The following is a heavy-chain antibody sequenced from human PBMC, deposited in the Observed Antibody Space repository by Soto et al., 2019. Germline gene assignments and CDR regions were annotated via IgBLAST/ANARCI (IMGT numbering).Heavy chain of an antibody. CDR3: ASPYMYSSALYFYGMDD. Sequence: VQLVESGGGLVQPGGSLRLSCAASGFTFSSYWMHWVRQAPGKGLVWVSRINSDGSSTSYADSVKGRVTISRDNANNTVYLQMNSLSAEDTAVYYCASPYMYSSALYFYGMDDRGQGTTVTVSS. CDR1: GFTFSSYW. CDR2: INSDGSST. D-gene: IGHD6-19*01. V-gene: IGHV3-74*01. J-gene: IGHJ6*02.